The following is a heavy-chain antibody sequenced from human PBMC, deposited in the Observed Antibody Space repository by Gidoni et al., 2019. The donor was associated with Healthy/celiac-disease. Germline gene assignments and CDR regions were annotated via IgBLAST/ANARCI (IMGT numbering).Heavy chain of an antibody. Sequence: QVQLVQSGAEVKKPGASVKVSCKASGYTFTSYGISWVRQAPGQGLEWIGWISAYNGNTNYAQKLQGRVTMTTDTSTSTAYMELRSLRSDDTAVYYCARDGGTDYDSSGYYYYYYYYGMDVWGQGTTVTVSS. CDR1: GYTFTSYG. CDR2: ISAYNGNT. CDR3: ARDGGTDYDSSGYYYYYYYYGMDV. V-gene: IGHV1-18*01. J-gene: IGHJ6*02. D-gene: IGHD3-22*01.